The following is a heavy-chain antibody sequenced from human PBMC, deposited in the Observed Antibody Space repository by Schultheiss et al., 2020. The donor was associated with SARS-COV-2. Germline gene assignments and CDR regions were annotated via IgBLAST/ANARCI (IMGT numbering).Heavy chain of an antibody. V-gene: IGHV4-59*08. D-gene: IGHD4-17*01. Sequence: SETLSLTCTVSGGSISSDHWSWIRQPPGKGLEWIGYIYYSGSTYYNPSLKSRVTMSVDTSKNQFSLKLSSVTAADTAVYYCARSGSGDYAEDAFDIWGQGTMVT. CDR2: IYYSGST. J-gene: IGHJ3*02. CDR1: GGSISSDH. CDR3: ARSGSGDYAEDAFDI.